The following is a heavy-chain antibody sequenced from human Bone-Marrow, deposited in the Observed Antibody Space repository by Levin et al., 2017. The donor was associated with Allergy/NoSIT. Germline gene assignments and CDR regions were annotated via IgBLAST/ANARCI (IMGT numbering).Heavy chain of an antibody. CDR1: GASIKSSGSC. CDR3: ARDQPSGYSSSGTWFDP. CDR2: ICYTGST. D-gene: IGHD6-19*01. Sequence: SQTLSLTCTVSGASIKSSGSCWSWIRQLPGKGLEWIAYICYTGSTSYSPSLKSRVTISADTSKNQFSLKLTSVTAADTAVYYCARDQPSGYSSSGTWFDPWGQGTLVTVSS. V-gene: IGHV4-31*03. J-gene: IGHJ5*02.